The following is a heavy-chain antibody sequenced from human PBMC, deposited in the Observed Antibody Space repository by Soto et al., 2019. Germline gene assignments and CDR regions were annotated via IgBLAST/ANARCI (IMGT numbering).Heavy chain of an antibody. Sequence: SLRLSCAASGFTFSSYAMHWVRQAPGKGLEWVAVISYDGSNKYYADSVKGRFTISRDNSKNTLYLQMNSLRAEDTAVYYCARGGGGYYDFWSEYYFDYWGQGTLVTVSS. CDR1: GFTFSSYA. J-gene: IGHJ4*02. D-gene: IGHD3-3*01. V-gene: IGHV3-30-3*01. CDR2: ISYDGSNK. CDR3: ARGGGGYYDFWSEYYFDY.